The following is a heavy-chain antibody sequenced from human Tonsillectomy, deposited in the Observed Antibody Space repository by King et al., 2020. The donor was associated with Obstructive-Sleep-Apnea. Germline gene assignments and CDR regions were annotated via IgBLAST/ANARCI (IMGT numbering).Heavy chain of an antibody. CDR3: ARDRGSAGFDY. CDR1: GGSISSYY. CDR2: IYYSGST. V-gene: IGHV4-59*01. Sequence: QLQESGPGLVKPSETLSLTCTVSGGSISSYYWSWIRQPPGKGLEWIGYIYYSGSTNYNPSLKSRVTISVDTSKNQFSLKLTSVTAADTAVYYCARDRGSAGFDYWGQGTLVTVSS. J-gene: IGHJ4*02. D-gene: IGHD3-10*01.